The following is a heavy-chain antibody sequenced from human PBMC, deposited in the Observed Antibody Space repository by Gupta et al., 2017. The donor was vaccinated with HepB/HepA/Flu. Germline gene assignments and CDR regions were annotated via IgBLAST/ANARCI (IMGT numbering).Heavy chain of an antibody. D-gene: IGHD3-3*01. Sequence: EVQLLESGGGLVQPGGSLRLSGAALGLTFRVNAISWVRQAPGKGLECVSGIGNDGNAHYRDSVKGRFTISRDNAKNTVYLQRNSLRAEDTALYYCAKDLYFWSAMDVWGKGITVTVSS. J-gene: IGHJ6*03. V-gene: IGHV3-23*01. CDR1: GLTFRVNA. CDR2: IGNDGNA. CDR3: AKDLYFWSAMDV.